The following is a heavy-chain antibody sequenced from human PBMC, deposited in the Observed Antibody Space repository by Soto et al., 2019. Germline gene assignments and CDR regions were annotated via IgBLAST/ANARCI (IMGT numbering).Heavy chain of an antibody. CDR2: VRGNSYGA. D-gene: IGHD2-8*01. J-gene: IGHJ5*02. Sequence: PGGSLRLSCAASGFMFENYAMIWVRQAPGKGLERVATVRGNSYGAYYADSVRGRFIISRDNSKNTMSLQLNSLRDDDTAIYYCAKGKSENGVDWLDPWGPGTLVTVS. V-gene: IGHV3-23*01. CDR3: AKGKSENGVDWLDP. CDR1: GFMFENYA.